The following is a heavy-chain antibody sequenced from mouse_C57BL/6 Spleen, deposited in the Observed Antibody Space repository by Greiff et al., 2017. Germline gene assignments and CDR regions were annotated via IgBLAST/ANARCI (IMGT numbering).Heavy chain of an antibody. J-gene: IGHJ2*01. Sequence: QVQLQQPGAELVRPGSSVKLSCKASGYTFTSYWMHWVKQRPIQGLEWIGNIDPSDSETHYNQKFKDKATLTVDKSSSTAYMQRSSLTSEDSAVYYCAKGKGMITDYWGQGTTLTVSS. CDR3: AKGKGMITDY. CDR2: IDPSDSET. D-gene: IGHD2-4*01. V-gene: IGHV1-52*01. CDR1: GYTFTSYW.